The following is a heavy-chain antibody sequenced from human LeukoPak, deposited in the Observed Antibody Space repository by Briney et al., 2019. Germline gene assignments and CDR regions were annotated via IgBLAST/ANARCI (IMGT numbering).Heavy chain of an antibody. J-gene: IGHJ4*02. D-gene: IGHD5-12*01. CDR3: TRGGTRVTTISSLDY. CDR1: GFTSTNFG. V-gene: IGHV3-21*01. Sequence: GGSLRLSCAASGFTSTNFGMNWVRQAPGKGLEWVSSISTSSSYRYYVDSVKGRFTISRDNAKNSLYLQMNSLRAEDTAVYYCTRGGTRVTTISSLDYWGQGTLVTVSS. CDR2: ISTSSSYR.